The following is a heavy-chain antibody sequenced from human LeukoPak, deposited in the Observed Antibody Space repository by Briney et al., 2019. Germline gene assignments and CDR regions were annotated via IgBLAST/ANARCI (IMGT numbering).Heavy chain of an antibody. D-gene: IGHD3-16*02. CDR2: IYYSGST. CDR3: ARVGLRLGELSFGDFDY. Sequence: KPSETLSLTCTVSGVSISSYYWNWIRQPPGKGLEWIGYIYYSGSTNYNPSLKSRVTISVDTSKNQFSLKLSSVTAADTAVYYCARVGLRLGELSFGDFDYWGQGTLVTVSS. J-gene: IGHJ4*02. CDR1: GVSISSYY. V-gene: IGHV4-59*01.